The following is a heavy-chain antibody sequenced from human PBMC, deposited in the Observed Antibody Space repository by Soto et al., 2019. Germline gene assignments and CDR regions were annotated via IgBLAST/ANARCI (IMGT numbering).Heavy chain of an antibody. J-gene: IGHJ6*02. CDR2: IIPILGIA. CDR3: ASDCSSTSCYAHYYYGMDV. V-gene: IGHV1-69*02. D-gene: IGHD2-2*01. Sequence: QVQLVQSGAEVKKPGSSVKVSCKASGGTFSSYTISWVRQAPGQGLEWMGRIIPILGIANYAQKFQGRVTITADKPTSTAYMELSSLRSEDTAVYYCASDCSSTSCYAHYYYGMDVWGQGTTVTVSS. CDR1: GGTFSSYT.